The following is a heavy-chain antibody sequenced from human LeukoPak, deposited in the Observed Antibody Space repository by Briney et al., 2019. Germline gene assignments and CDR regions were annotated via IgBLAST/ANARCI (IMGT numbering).Heavy chain of an antibody. CDR2: ISYDGINK. CDR3: AKDFFYGSGSYYRPPCDY. CDR1: GFPFSSYC. Sequence: GGSLRLSCAASGFPFSSYCMHWVRQAPGKGLEWVAVISYDGINKYYVDSLQGRFTISRDNSKNTVYLQIDSLRSDDTAVYYCAKDFFYGSGSYYRPPCDYWGQGTLVTVSS. V-gene: IGHV3-30*18. D-gene: IGHD3-10*01. J-gene: IGHJ4*02.